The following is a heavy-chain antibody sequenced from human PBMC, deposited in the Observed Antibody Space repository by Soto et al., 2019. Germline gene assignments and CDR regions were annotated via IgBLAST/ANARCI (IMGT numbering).Heavy chain of an antibody. CDR2: IASYNGDT. V-gene: IGHV1-18*01. Sequence: QVQLVQSGDEVKKPGASVKVSCEAFGYTFTNYGINWVRQAPGQGIEWMGWIASYNGDTNYAQSLYGRDTITTDTSTRTVYMELRSLRTDDTTVYYCARERIGNVYYYGMDVWGPGTTVTVSS. J-gene: IGHJ6*02. CDR3: ARERIGNVYYYGMDV. D-gene: IGHD1-1*01. CDR1: GYTFTNYG.